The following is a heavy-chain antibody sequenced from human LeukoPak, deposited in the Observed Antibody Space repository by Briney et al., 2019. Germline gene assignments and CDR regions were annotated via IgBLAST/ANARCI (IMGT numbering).Heavy chain of an antibody. CDR1: GFTFSSYS. CDR2: ISSSSSYI. V-gene: IGHV3-21*01. D-gene: IGHD3-10*01. Sequence: GGSLRLSCAASGFTFSSYSMNWVRQAPGKGLEWVSSISSSSSYIYYADSVKGRFTISRDNAKNSLYLQMNTLRAEDTAVYHCARDFGSGSYPYWGQGTLVTVSS. CDR3: ARDFGSGSYPY. J-gene: IGHJ4*02.